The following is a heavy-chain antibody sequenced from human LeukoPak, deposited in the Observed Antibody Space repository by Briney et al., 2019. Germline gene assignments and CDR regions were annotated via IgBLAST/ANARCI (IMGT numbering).Heavy chain of an antibody. Sequence: PGRSLRLSCAASGFTFSSYAMHWVRQAPGKGLEWVAVISYDGSNKYYADSVKGRFTISRDNSKNTLYLQMNSLRAEGTAVHYCANLATVTTRGVFDIWGQGTMVTISS. D-gene: IGHD4-17*01. J-gene: IGHJ3*02. CDR1: GFTFSSYA. CDR2: ISYDGSNK. CDR3: ANLATVTTRGVFDI. V-gene: IGHV3-30*04.